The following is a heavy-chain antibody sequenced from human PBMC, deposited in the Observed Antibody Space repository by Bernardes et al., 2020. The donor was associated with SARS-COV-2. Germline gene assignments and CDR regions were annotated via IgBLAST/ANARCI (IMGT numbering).Heavy chain of an antibody. D-gene: IGHD6-19*01. CDR1: GYSFTDYY. J-gene: IGHJ5*02. Sequence: APLAVGCKPSGYSFTDYYMLWVGQAPAHGLEWMGWISPSSGVTEYAQKVQGRVTMTRDTTISTGYMELSRQTSDDTAVYYCASVTYSSGTDFDHWGQGTLVTVSS. CDR2: ISPSSGVT. CDR3: ASVTYSSGTDFDH. V-gene: IGHV1-2*02.